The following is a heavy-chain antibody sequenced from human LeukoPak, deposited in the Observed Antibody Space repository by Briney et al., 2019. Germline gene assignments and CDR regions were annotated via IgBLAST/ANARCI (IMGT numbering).Heavy chain of an antibody. CDR2: IYTSGST. CDR3: ARDLLSNRLFYYYGMDV. CDR1: GGSISSYY. Sequence: SETLSLTCPVSGGSISSYYWSWIRQPAGKGLEWIGRIYTSGSTNYNPSLKSRVTMSVDTSKNQFSLKLSSVTAADTAVYYCARDLLSNRLFYYYGMDVRGQGTTVTVSS. D-gene: IGHD2/OR15-2a*01. J-gene: IGHJ6*02. V-gene: IGHV4-4*07.